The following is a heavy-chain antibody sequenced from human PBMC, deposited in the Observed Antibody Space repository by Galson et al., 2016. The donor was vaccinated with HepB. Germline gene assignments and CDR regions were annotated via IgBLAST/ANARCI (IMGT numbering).Heavy chain of an antibody. Sequence: SLRLSCATSGFTFRLYAMTWVRQAPGKGLEWVSAIASAGVTYYADSVKGRFTISRDNSNYTLFLQMNSLRVEDTAVYYCARSTVAGNWGQGTLVSVSS. CDR3: ARSTVAGN. J-gene: IGHJ4*02. CDR1: GFTFRLYA. CDR2: IASAGVT. V-gene: IGHV3-23*01. D-gene: IGHD6-19*01.